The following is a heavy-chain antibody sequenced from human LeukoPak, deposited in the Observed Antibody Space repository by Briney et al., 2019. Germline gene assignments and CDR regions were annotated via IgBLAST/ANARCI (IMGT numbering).Heavy chain of an antibody. J-gene: IGHJ4*02. D-gene: IGHD3-22*01. V-gene: IGHV3-23*01. CDR3: AKAIHLSTYYYDSSGYSRGFDY. CDR1: GFTFSSYD. Sequence: GGSLRLSCAASGFTFSSYDMSWVRQAPGKGLEWVSAISGSGGSTYYADSVKGRFTIARDNSKNTLYLQMNSLRAEDTAEYYCAKAIHLSTYYYDSSGYSRGFDYWGQGTLVTVSS. CDR2: ISGSGGST.